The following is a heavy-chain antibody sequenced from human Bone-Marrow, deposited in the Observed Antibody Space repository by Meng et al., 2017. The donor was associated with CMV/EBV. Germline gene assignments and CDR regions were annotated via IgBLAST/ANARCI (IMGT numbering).Heavy chain of an antibody. CDR2: INPNSGGT. J-gene: IGHJ4*02. Sequence: SGYPFTGYYVHWVRQAPGQGLGWMGWINPNSGGTNCAQKFQGRVTMTRDTSISTAYMELSRLRSDDTAVYYCARVRKDSSSWYGSDYWGQGTLVTVSS. CDR1: GYPFTGYY. D-gene: IGHD6-13*01. CDR3: ARVRKDSSSWYGSDY. V-gene: IGHV1-2*02.